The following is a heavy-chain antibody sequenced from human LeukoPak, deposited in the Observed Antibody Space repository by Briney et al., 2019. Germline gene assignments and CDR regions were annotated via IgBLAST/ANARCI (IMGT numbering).Heavy chain of an antibody. CDR3: ARDTYYYGMDV. J-gene: IGHJ6*02. CDR1: GFTFSSYA. CDR2: ISYDGSNK. Sequence: GGSLRLSCAASGFTFSSYAMHWVRQAPGKGLEWVAVISYDGSNKYYADSVKGRFTISRDNSKNTLYLQMNSLRAEDTAVYYCARDTYYYGMDVWGQGTTVTVSS. V-gene: IGHV3-30-3*01.